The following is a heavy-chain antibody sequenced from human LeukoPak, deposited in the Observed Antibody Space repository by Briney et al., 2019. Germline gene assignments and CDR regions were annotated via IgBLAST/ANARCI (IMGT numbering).Heavy chain of an antibody. D-gene: IGHD3-22*01. CDR2: ISSNGGST. CDR1: GFTFSSYA. V-gene: IGHV3-64D*09. CDR3: VKWGHYYDSSGYQPGAFDI. Sequence: GGSLRLSCSASGFTFSSYAMHWVRQAPGKGLEYVSAISSNGGSTYYADSVKGRFTISRDNSKSTLYLQMSSLRAEDTAVYYCVKWGHYYDSSGYQPGAFDIWGQGTMVTVSS. J-gene: IGHJ3*02.